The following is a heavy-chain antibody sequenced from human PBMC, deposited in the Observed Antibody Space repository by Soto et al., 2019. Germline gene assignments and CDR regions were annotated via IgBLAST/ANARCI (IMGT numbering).Heavy chain of an antibody. CDR1: GFTFSSYG. CDR2: ISYDGSNK. J-gene: IGHJ3*02. V-gene: IGHV3-30*18. CDR3: AKAPNTMVSLDI. Sequence: PGGSLRLSCAASGFTFSSYGMHWVRQAPGKGLEWVTVISYDGSNKYYADSVKGRFTISRDNSKNTLYLQVNSLRAEDTAVYYCAKAPNTMVSLDIWGQGTMVTVS. D-gene: IGHD3-10*01.